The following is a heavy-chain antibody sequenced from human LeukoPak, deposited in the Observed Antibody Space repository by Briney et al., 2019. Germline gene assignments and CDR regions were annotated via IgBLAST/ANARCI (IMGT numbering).Heavy chain of an antibody. CDR1: GGSISSYY. V-gene: IGHV4-59*01. D-gene: IGHD1-1*01. J-gene: IGHJ4*02. CDR2: IYYSGST. Sequence: SETLSLTCTVSGGSISSYYWSWIRQPPGKGLEWIGYIYYSGSTNYNPSLKSRVTISVDTSKNQFSLKLSSVTAADTAVYYCARTGTTGFDYWGQGTLVTVSS. CDR3: ARTGTTGFDY.